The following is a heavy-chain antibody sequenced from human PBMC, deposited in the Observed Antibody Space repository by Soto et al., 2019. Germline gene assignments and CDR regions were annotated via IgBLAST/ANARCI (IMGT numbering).Heavy chain of an antibody. CDR1: GYTFTSYY. CDR2: INPSGAST. D-gene: IGHD3-10*01. Sequence: ASVKVSCKASGYTFTSYYMHWVRQAPGQGLEWMGIINPSGASTSYAQKFQGRVTMTRDTSTSTVYMELSSLRSDHTAVYYCARVITMLRGVKAFAIWGQGTIVTLSS. J-gene: IGHJ3*02. CDR3: ARVITMLRGVKAFAI. V-gene: IGHV1-46*01.